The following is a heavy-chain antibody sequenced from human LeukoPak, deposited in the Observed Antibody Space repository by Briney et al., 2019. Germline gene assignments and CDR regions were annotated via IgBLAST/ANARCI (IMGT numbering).Heavy chain of an antibody. V-gene: IGHV3-23*01. D-gene: IGHD3-3*01. CDR2: ISGSGGST. Sequence: GGSLRLSCAASGFTFSSYAMSWVRQAPGKGLEWVSAISGSGGSTYYADSVKGRFTISRDNSKNTLYLQMNSLGAEDTAVYYCAKARLENDFWSGYSFDYWGQGTLVTVSS. CDR3: AKARLENDFWSGYSFDY. J-gene: IGHJ4*02. CDR1: GFTFSSYA.